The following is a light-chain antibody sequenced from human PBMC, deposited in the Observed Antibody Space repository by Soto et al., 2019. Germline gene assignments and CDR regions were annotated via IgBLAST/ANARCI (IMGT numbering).Light chain of an antibody. Sequence: PGERATLSCTASQSLNSNFLGWYQQKSGQAPRLLIYAASTRATGIPDRFSGSGSGVDFTLTISRLEPEDSAVYYCQQYGVSPTFGGGTKVDIK. CDR1: QSLNSNF. CDR3: QQYGVSPT. CDR2: AAS. V-gene: IGKV3-20*01. J-gene: IGKJ4*01.